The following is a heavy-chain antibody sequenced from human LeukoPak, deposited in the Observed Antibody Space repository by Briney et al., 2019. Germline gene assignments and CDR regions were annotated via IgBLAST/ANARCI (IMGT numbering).Heavy chain of an antibody. CDR1: GFIVRSSY. V-gene: IGHV3-23*01. CDR3: ANDLGWIQLNLG. D-gene: IGHD5-18*01. Sequence: PGGSLRLSCAASGFIVRSSYMSWVRQAPGKGLEWVSGITGNGATTYYADSVKGRFTISRDNSRNTVYLQMNSLRAEDTAVYYCANDLGWIQLNLGRGQGTLVTVSS. CDR2: ITGNGATT. J-gene: IGHJ4*02.